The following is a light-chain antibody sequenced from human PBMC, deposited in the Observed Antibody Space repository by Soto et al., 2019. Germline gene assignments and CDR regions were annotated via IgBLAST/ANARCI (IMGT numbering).Light chain of an antibody. CDR3: SAWDDSRNWV. J-gene: IGLJ3*02. CDR1: SSNIGSNY. Sequence: QSVLTQPPSASGTPGQRVTISCSGSSSNIGSNYVYWYQQLPGTAPKLLIYRNNQRPSGVPDRFSGSKSGTSASLAISGLRSGDEADYYCSAWDDSRNWVFGGGTKLTVL. CDR2: RNN. V-gene: IGLV1-47*01.